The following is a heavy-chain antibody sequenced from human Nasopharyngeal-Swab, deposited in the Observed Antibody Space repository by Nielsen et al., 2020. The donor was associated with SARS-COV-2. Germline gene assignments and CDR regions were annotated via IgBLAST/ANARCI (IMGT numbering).Heavy chain of an antibody. D-gene: IGHD3-9*01. CDR1: GFTFDDYA. V-gene: IGHV3-9*01. J-gene: IGHJ4*02. CDR3: AKGEYYDILIGYYDYFDY. Sequence: SLKISCAASGFTFDDYAMHWVRQAPGKGLEWVSGISWNSGSIGYADSVKGRFTISRDNAKNSLYLQMNSLRAEDTALYYCAKGEYYDILIGYYDYFDYWGQGTLVTVSS. CDR2: ISWNSGSI.